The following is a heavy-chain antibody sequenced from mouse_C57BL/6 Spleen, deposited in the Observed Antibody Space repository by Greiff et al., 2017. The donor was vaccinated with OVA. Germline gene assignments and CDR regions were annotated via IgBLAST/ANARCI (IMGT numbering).Heavy chain of an antibody. D-gene: IGHD2-3*01. CDR1: GFTIKNTY. V-gene: IGHV14-3*01. J-gene: IGHJ2*01. Sequence: VQLQQSVAELVRPGASVKLSCTASGFTIKNTYMHWVKQRPEQGLEWIGRIDPANGNTKYAPKFQGKATITADTSSNTAYLQLSSLTSEDTAIYYCALYDGYYSYYFDYWGQGTTLTVSS. CDR3: ALYDGYYSYYFDY. CDR2: IDPANGNT.